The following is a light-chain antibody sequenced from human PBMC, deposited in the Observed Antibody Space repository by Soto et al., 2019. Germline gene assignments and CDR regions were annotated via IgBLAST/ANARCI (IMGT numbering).Light chain of an antibody. Sequence: DIHMTQSPSTLSASVGDSVTITCRASQTISRWLAWYHRKPGKAPNLLIYKASSLESGVPSRFSGSGSGTEFTLTISSLQPDDFAIYYCQQYNTYPLTFGGGTKVEIK. CDR3: QQYNTYPLT. J-gene: IGKJ4*01. CDR1: QTISRW. V-gene: IGKV1-5*03. CDR2: KAS.